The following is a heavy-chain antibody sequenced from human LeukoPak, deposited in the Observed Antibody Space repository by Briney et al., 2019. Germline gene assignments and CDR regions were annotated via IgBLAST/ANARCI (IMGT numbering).Heavy chain of an antibody. CDR3: AREIRVATRRFDY. V-gene: IGHV4-34*01. Sequence: SETLSLTCAVYGGSFSGYYWSWIRQPPGKGLEWIGEINHSGSTNYNPSLKSRVTISVDTSKNQFSLKLSSVTAADTAVYYCAREIRVATRRFDYWGRGTLLTVSS. CDR1: GGSFSGYY. J-gene: IGHJ4*02. CDR2: INHSGST. D-gene: IGHD6-6*01.